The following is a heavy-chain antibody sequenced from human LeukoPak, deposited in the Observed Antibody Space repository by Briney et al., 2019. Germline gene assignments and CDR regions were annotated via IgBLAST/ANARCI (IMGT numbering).Heavy chain of an antibody. CDR2: MNPNSGNT. D-gene: IGHD3-10*01. Sequence: ASVKVSCKASGYTFTGYYMHRVRQATGQGLEWMGWMNPNSGNTGYAQKFQGRVTMTRNTSISTAYMELSSLRSEDTAVYYCARVPVRGVIIIVSWFDPWGQGTLVTVSS. CDR1: GYTFTGYY. V-gene: IGHV1-8*02. J-gene: IGHJ5*02. CDR3: ARVPVRGVIIIVSWFDP.